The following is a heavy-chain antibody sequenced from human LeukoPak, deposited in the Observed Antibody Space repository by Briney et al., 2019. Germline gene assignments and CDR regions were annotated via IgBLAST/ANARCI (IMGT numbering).Heavy chain of an antibody. D-gene: IGHD5-12*01. Sequence: SETLSLTCTASGYSISSGYYWGWIRQPPGKGLEWIGSIYHSGSTYYNPSLKSRVTISVDTSKNQFSLKLSSVTAADTAVYYCASRGKGGYDDFDYWGQGTLVTVSS. J-gene: IGHJ4*02. CDR2: IYHSGST. CDR1: GYSISSGYY. V-gene: IGHV4-38-2*02. CDR3: ASRGKGGYDDFDY.